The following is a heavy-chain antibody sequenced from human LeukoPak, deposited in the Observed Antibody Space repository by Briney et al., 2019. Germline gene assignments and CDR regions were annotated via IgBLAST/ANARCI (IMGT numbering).Heavy chain of an antibody. CDR2: INHSGST. Sequence: SETLSLTCAVYGGSFSGYYWSWIRQPPGKGLEWIGEINHSGSTNYNPSLKSRVTISVDKSKNQFSLKLSSVTAADTAVYYCARDSGSYSNNWFDPWGQGTLVTVSS. V-gene: IGHV4-34*01. CDR1: GGSFSGYY. D-gene: IGHD1-26*01. CDR3: ARDSGSYSNNWFDP. J-gene: IGHJ5*02.